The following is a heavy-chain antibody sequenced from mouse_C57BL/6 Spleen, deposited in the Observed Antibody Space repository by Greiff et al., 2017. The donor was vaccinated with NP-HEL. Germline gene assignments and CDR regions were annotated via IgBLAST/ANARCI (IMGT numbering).Heavy chain of an antibody. J-gene: IGHJ3*01. CDR1: GFTFSSYG. V-gene: IGHV5-6*01. CDR2: ISSGGSYT. D-gene: IGHD4-1*01. CDR3: ARHGGGTFFAY. Sequence: EVQLKESGGDLVKPGGSLKLSCAASGFTFSSYGMSWVRQTPDKRLEWVATISSGGSYTYYPDSVKGRFTISRDNAKNTLYLQMSSLKSEDTAMYYCARHGGGTFFAYWGQGTLVTVSA.